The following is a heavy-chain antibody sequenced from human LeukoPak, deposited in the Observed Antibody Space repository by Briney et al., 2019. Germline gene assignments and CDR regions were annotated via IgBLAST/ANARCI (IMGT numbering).Heavy chain of an antibody. CDR1: GFTVSSNY. D-gene: IGHD3-10*01. CDR2: IYSGGST. J-gene: IGHJ4*02. Sequence: TGGSLRLSCAASGFTVSSNYMSWVRQAPGKGLEWVSVIYSGGSTYYADSVKGRFTISRDNSKNTLYLQMNSLRAEDTDVYYCARVRWFGELFGDYWGQGTLVTVSS. CDR3: ARVRWFGELFGDY. V-gene: IGHV3-53*01.